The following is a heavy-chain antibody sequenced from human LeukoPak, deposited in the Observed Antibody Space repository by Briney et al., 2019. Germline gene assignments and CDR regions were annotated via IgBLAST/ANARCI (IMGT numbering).Heavy chain of an antibody. CDR1: GGSISTYY. Sequence: PSETLSLTCTVSGGSISTYYWSWIRQPPGKGLEWIGIIYYSGSTNYNPSLKSRVTLSIETSKRQSSLKLTSVTAADTAVYYCARSDDYYDSSGYPYNWFDPWDQGTLVTVSS. J-gene: IGHJ5*02. CDR2: IYYSGST. V-gene: IGHV4-59*08. D-gene: IGHD3-22*01. CDR3: ARSDDYYDSSGYPYNWFDP.